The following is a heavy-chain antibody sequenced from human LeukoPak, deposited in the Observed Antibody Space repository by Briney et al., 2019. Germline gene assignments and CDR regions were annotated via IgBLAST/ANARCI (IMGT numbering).Heavy chain of an antibody. CDR3: ATLYSSGWPAILFDY. V-gene: IGHV1-8*01. D-gene: IGHD6-19*01. CDR1: GYTFTSYD. CDR2: MNPNTGNT. J-gene: IGHJ4*02. Sequence: ASVKVSCKASGYTFTSYDINWVRQATGQGLEWMGWMNPNTGNTGYAQKFRGRVSMTRNTSISTAYMELSSLRSEDTAVYYCATLYSSGWPAILFDYWGQGTLVTVSS.